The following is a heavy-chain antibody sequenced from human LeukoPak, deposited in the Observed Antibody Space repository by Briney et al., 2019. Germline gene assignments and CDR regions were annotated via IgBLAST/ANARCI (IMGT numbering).Heavy chain of an antibody. D-gene: IGHD3-16*01. V-gene: IGHV4-59*01. Sequence: SETLSLTCTVSGGSISSYYWSWIRQPPGKGLEWIGYIYYSGSTNYNPSLKSRLSISVDTSKNQFSLKLSSVTAADTAVYYCARETSQKGAHYMDVWGKGTTVTISS. CDR3: ARETSQKGAHYMDV. CDR2: IYYSGST. J-gene: IGHJ6*03. CDR1: GGSISSYY.